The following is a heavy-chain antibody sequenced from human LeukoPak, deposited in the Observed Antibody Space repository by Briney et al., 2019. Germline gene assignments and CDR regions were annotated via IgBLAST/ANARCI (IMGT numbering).Heavy chain of an antibody. J-gene: IGHJ5*02. Sequence: SQTLSLTCTVSGGSISSGDYYWSWIRQPPGKGLEWIGYIYYSGSTYYNPSLKSRVTISVDTSKNQFSLKLSSVTAADTAVYYCARDRGRNYYDSSGWFDPWGQGTLVTVSS. CDR1: GGSISSGDYY. CDR3: ARDRGRNYYDSSGWFDP. D-gene: IGHD3-22*01. CDR2: IYYSGST. V-gene: IGHV4-30-4*01.